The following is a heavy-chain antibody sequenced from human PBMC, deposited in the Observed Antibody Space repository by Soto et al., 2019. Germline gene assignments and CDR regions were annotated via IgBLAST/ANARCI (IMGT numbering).Heavy chain of an antibody. D-gene: IGHD4-17*01. CDR1: GHTFISYG. CDR3: ARALLYGAYGSIDY. Sequence: QVQLVQSGAEVKKPGASVKVSCKASGHTFISYGITWVRQAPGQGLEWMGWISAYNGNTNYAQRLQGRVTMTTDTSTSTAYMELRSLRSDDTAVYYCARALLYGAYGSIDYWGQGTLVTVSS. J-gene: IGHJ4*02. CDR2: ISAYNGNT. V-gene: IGHV1-18*01.